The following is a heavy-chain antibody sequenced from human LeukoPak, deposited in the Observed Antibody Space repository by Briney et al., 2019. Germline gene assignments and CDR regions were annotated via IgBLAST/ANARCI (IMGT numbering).Heavy chain of an antibody. CDR1: GYTFTGYY. CDR2: INPNSGGT. D-gene: IGHD3-16*02. Sequence: ASVKVSCKASGYTFTGYYMHWVRQAPGQGLEWMGWINPNSGGTNCAQKFQGRVTMTRDTSISTAYMELSRLRSDDTAVYYCARDKSYDYVWGSYRLDAFDIWGQGTMVTVSS. V-gene: IGHV1-2*02. J-gene: IGHJ3*02. CDR3: ARDKSYDYVWGSYRLDAFDI.